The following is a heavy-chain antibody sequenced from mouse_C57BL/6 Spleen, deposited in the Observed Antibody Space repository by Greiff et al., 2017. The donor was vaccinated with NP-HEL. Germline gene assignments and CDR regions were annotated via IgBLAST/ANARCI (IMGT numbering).Heavy chain of an antibody. CDR1: GYTFTSYW. CDR2: IDPSDSYT. V-gene: IGHV1-69*01. D-gene: IGHD2-2*01. CDR3: ARGYGYDEGVWYFDV. Sequence: QVQLKQPGAELVMPGASVKLSCKASGYTFTSYWMHWVKQRPGQGLEWIGEIDPSDSYTNYNQKFKGKSTLTVDKSSSTAYMQLSSLTSEDSAVYYCARGYGYDEGVWYFDVWGTGTTVTVSS. J-gene: IGHJ1*03.